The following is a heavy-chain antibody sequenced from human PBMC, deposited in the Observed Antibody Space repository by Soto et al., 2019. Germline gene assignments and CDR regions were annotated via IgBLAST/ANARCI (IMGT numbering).Heavy chain of an antibody. CDR2: INAGNGNT. D-gene: IGHD3-9*01. V-gene: IGHV1-3*01. J-gene: IGHJ6*02. CDR1: GYTFANYA. CDR3: ARALSGWRLPSGHFGVDV. Sequence: QVRLVQSGTEVKKPGASVMVSCKATGYTFANYAIHWVRQAPGQDFEWMGWINAGNGNTRTSQKFQARVTFTRDAPATTPHIDVGTLRFADTAVYYCARALSGWRLPSGHFGVDVWGQGAKVIVSS.